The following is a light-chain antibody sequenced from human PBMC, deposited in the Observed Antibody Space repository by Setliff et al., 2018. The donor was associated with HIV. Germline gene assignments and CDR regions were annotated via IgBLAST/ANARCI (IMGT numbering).Light chain of an antibody. Sequence: QSALTQPASVSGSPGQSITISCTGTSSDVGGYNYVSWYQQHPGKAPKLMIYDVCKWPSGVSNRFSGSKSGNTASLTISGLQTEDEADYYCSSYTSSSTYVFGTGTKVTVL. CDR3: SSYTSSSTYV. CDR2: DVC. CDR1: SSDVGGYNY. V-gene: IGLV2-14*01. J-gene: IGLJ1*01.